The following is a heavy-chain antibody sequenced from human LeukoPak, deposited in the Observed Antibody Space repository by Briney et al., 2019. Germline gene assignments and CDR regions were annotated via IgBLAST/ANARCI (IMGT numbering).Heavy chain of an antibody. CDR1: GFTFSSYA. V-gene: IGHV3-23*01. CDR3: AKDGVVVVPATGLDY. Sequence: GGSLRLSCAASGFTFSSYAMSWVRQAPGNGLEWVSAISGSGGSTYYADSVKGRFTISRDNSKNTLYLQMNSLRAEDTAVYYCAKDGVVVVPATGLDYWGQGTLVTVSS. D-gene: IGHD2-2*01. J-gene: IGHJ4*02. CDR2: ISGSGGST.